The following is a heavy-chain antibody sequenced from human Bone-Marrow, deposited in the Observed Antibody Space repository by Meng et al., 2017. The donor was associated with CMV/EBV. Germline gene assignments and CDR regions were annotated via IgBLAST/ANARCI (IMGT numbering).Heavy chain of an antibody. CDR3: AKGEGTLAVAGITPRGP. D-gene: IGHD6-19*01. J-gene: IGHJ3*01. V-gene: IGHV3-23*01. CDR2: ISGSGGST. CDR1: GFTFSSYA. Sequence: GESLKISCAASGFTFSSYAMSWVRQAPGKGLEWVSAISGSGGSTYYADSVKGRFTISRDNSKNTLYLQMNSLRAEDTAVYYCAKGEGTLAVAGITPRGPWGQGTMVTVSS.